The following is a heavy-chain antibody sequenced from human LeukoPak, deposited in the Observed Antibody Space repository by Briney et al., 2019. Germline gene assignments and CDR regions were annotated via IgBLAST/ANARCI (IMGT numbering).Heavy chain of an antibody. D-gene: IGHD4-17*01. J-gene: IGHJ6*02. CDR1: GFTFSSYA. V-gene: IGHV3-23*01. CDR3: AKTGYGDYFDYYYYGMDV. CDR2: ISGSGGST. Sequence: GGSLRLSCAASGFTFSSYAMSWVRQAPGKGLEWVPAISGSGGSTYYADSVKGRFTISRDNSKNTLYLQMNSLRAEDTAVYYCAKTGYGDYFDYYYYGMDVWGQGTTVTVSS.